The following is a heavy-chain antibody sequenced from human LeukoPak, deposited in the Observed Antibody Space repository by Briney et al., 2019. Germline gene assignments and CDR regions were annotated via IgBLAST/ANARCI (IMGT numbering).Heavy chain of an antibody. D-gene: IGHD1-26*01. Sequence: GGSLRLSCAASGFTFSNAWMSWVRQAPGKGLEWVANIDHGGSTKYYADSLKGRFTISRDHAKSSLYLQMNSLRAEDTAVYYCVRDKGGRSGAIYYDAFDVWGQGTMVTVSS. V-gene: IGHV3-7*01. CDR2: IDHGGSTK. CDR1: GFTFSNAW. J-gene: IGHJ3*01. CDR3: VRDKGGRSGAIYYDAFDV.